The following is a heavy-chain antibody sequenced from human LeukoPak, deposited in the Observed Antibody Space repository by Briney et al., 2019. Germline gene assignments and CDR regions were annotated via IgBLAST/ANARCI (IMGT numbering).Heavy chain of an antibody. D-gene: IGHD3-16*01. CDR3: ARGWGLRLGELLAPVDS. V-gene: IGHV1-46*01. Sequence: GASVKVSCKASGYTFTSYYMHWVRQAPGQGLEWMGIINPSSVSTRYAQRFQGRVTMTRDMSTSKVYMAVNRLRSEDTAVYYCARGWGLRLGELLAPVDSWGQGSLVTVSS. CDR1: GYTFTSYY. J-gene: IGHJ4*02. CDR2: INPSSVST.